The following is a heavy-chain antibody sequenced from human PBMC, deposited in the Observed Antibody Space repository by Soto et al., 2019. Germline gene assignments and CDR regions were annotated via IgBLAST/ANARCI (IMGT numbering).Heavy chain of an antibody. V-gene: IGHV3-53*04. CDR2: IYSGGST. CDR1: GFTVSSNY. Sequence: PGGSLRLSCAASGFTVSSNYMSWVRQAPGKGLEWVSVIYSGGSTYYADSVKGRFTISRHNSKNTLYLQMNSLRAEDTAVYYCARVLRFLEWSNYYYYYYMDVWGKGTTVTVSS. CDR3: ARVLRFLEWSNYYYYYYMDV. J-gene: IGHJ6*03. D-gene: IGHD3-3*01.